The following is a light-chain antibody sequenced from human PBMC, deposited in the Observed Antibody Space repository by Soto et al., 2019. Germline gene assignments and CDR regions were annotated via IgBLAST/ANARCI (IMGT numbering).Light chain of an antibody. J-gene: IGKJ5*01. V-gene: IGKV1-39*01. CDR2: GAS. CDR1: QGISIY. CDR3: QQTYTTPEIT. Sequence: DIQMTQSPSTLSPSVGDGVTIACRSSQGISIYLNWYQLKPGKAPNLLMYGASYLKSGVPTRFSGSGSGTDFTLTISSLQPEDFAIYYCQQTYTTPEITFGQGTRLEIK.